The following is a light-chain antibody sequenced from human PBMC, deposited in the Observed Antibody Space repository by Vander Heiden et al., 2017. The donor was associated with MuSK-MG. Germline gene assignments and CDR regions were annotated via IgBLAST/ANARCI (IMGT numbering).Light chain of an antibody. CDR3: QQENSSPYT. CDR2: DAS. V-gene: IGKV1-5*01. CDR1: QSISSW. J-gene: IGKJ2*01. Sequence: DIQMTQSPSTLSASVGDRVTITCRASQSISSWLAWYQQKPGKAPKLLIYDASSFESGVPSRFSGSGSGTEFTLTIISLQPDDFATYYCQQENSSPYTFGQGTKLEIK.